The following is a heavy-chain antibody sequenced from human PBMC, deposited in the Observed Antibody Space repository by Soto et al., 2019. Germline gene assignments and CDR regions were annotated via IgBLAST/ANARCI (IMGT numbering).Heavy chain of an antibody. V-gene: IGHV3-33*01. CDR1: GFTFSSYG. J-gene: IGHJ4*02. CDR3: ARDLGGSSCYVDY. CDR2: IWYDGSNK. D-gene: IGHD6-13*01. Sequence: QVQLVESGGGVVQPGRSLRLSCAASGFTFSSYGMHWVRQAPGKGLEWVAVIWYDGSNKYYADSVKGRFTISRDNSKNKLYMQINSLRAEDTAVYSCARDLGGSSCYVDYWGQGTLVTVSS.